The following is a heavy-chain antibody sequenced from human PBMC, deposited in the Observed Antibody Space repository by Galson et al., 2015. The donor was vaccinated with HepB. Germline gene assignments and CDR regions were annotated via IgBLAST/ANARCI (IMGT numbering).Heavy chain of an antibody. D-gene: IGHD2-15*01. Sequence: SLRLSCAASGFTFSAYAMKWVRQAQGKALEFVSSINGVNDKTYYADSVKGRFTISRDNSKNTLYLQMSSLRAEDTAAYYCVTHWAKVRVADSWGQGTLVTVSS. J-gene: IGHJ5*02. CDR2: INGVNDKT. CDR3: VTHWAKVRVADS. V-gene: IGHV3-23*01. CDR1: GFTFSAYA.